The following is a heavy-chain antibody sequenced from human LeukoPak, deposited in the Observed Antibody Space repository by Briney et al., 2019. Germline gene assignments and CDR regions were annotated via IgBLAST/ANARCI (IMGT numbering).Heavy chain of an antibody. CDR2: INHSGST. CDR1: GGSFSGYY. J-gene: IGHJ4*02. Sequence: SETLSLTCAVYGGSFSGYYWSWIRQPPGKGLEWIGEINHSGSTNYNPSLKSRVTISVDTSKKQFSLKLSSVTAADTAVYYCARVTVPAARHLDYWGQGTLVTVSS. V-gene: IGHV4-34*01. CDR3: ARVTVPAARHLDY. D-gene: IGHD2-2*01.